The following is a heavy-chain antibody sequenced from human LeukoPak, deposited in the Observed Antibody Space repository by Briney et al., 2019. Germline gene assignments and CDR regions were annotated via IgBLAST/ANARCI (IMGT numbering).Heavy chain of an antibody. D-gene: IGHD3-22*01. CDR2: IIPILGIA. CDR3: ARSGVVVISRFDY. CDR1: GGTFSSYA. J-gene: IGHJ4*02. V-gene: IGHV1-69*04. Sequence: SVKVSCKASGGTFSSYAISWVRQAPGQGLECMRRIIPILGIANYAQKFQGRVTITADKSTSTAYMELSSLRSEDTAVYYCARSGVVVISRFDYWGQGTLVTVSS.